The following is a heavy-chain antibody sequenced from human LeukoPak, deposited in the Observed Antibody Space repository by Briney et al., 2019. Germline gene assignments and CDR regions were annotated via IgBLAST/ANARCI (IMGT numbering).Heavy chain of an antibody. CDR2: ISSSGSTI. J-gene: IGHJ6*03. D-gene: IGHD4-17*01. Sequence: GGSLGLSCAASGFSFSDYYMSWIRQAPGKGLEWVSYISSSGSTIYYADSVRGRFTISRDNAKNSLYLQMNSLRAEDTAVYYCARDAYGDYDAMFHYYYMDVWGKGTTVIVSS. CDR1: GFSFSDYY. V-gene: IGHV3-11*01. CDR3: ARDAYGDYDAMFHYYYMDV.